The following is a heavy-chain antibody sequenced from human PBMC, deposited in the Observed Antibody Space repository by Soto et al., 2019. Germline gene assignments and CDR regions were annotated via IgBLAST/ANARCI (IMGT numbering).Heavy chain of an antibody. CDR1: GFTFSSYA. J-gene: IGHJ6*01. CDR3: ARHILITILGYYYGMDV. Sequence: EVRLLESGGGLVQPGGPLRLSCAASGFTFSSYAMSWVRQAPGKGLEWVSTIIGSGGSANYADSVKGRFTISRDSSKNTLYLKMNSLRADDTAVYYCARHILITILGYYYGMDVWGQGTTVTVSS. CDR2: IIGSGGSA. D-gene: IGHD3-9*01. V-gene: IGHV3-23*01.